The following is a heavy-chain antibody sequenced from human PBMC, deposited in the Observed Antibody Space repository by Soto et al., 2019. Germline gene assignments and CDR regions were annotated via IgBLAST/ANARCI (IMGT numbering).Heavy chain of an antibody. CDR2: IYPGDSDT. CDR1: GYSFTSYW. Sequence: LGESLKISCKGSGYSFTSYWIGWVRQMPGKGLEWMGIIYPGDSDTRYSPSFQGQVTISADKSISTAYLQWSSLKASDTAMYYCARHKGGGDYYYGSGRPKTPLYYYYGMDVWGQGTTVTVSS. D-gene: IGHD3-10*01. V-gene: IGHV5-51*01. CDR3: ARHKGGGDYYYGSGRPKTPLYYYYGMDV. J-gene: IGHJ6*02.